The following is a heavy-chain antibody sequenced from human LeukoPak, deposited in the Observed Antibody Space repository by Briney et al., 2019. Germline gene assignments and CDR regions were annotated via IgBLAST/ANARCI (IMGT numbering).Heavy chain of an antibody. CDR1: GYTFTSYA. D-gene: IGHD3-16*02. J-gene: IGHJ6*04. V-gene: IGHV1-3*02. CDR3: ARGPSYDYVWGSYRNWGDYYYGMDV. Sequence: GASVKVSCKASGYTFTSYAMHWVRQAPGQRLEWMGWSNAGNGNTKYSQEFQGRVTITRDTSASTAYMELSSLRSEDTAVYYCARGPSYDYVWGSYRNWGDYYYGMDVWGKGTTVTVSS. CDR2: SNAGNGNT.